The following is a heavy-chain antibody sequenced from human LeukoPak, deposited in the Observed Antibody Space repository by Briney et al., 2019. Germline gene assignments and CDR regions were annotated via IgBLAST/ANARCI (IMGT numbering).Heavy chain of an antibody. V-gene: IGHV3-7*01. Sequence: GGSLRLSCAASGFTFGSYWMSWVRQAPGKGLEWVANIKQDGSEKYYVDSVKGRFTISRDNAKNSLYLQMNSLRAEDTAVYYCARPAGDAFDIWGQGTMVTVSS. CDR1: GFTFGSYW. D-gene: IGHD2-2*01. J-gene: IGHJ3*02. CDR3: ARPAGDAFDI. CDR2: IKQDGSEK.